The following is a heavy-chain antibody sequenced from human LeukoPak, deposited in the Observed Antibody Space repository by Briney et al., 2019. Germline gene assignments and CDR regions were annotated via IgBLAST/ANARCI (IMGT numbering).Heavy chain of an antibody. CDR3: ARLDGLLWFGELSPPYGMDV. Sequence: GESLKISCKGSGYSFTSYWIGWVRQMPGKGLEWMGIIYPGDSDTRYSPSFQGQVTISADKSISTAYLQWSSLKASDTAMYYCARLDGLLWFGELSPPYGMDVWGQGTTVTVSS. CDR1: GYSFTSYW. D-gene: IGHD3-10*01. CDR2: IYPGDSDT. V-gene: IGHV5-51*01. J-gene: IGHJ6*02.